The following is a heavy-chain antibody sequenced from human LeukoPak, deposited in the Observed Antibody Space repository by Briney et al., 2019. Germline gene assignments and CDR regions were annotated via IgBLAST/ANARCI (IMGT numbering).Heavy chain of an antibody. J-gene: IGHJ4*02. CDR3: ARDPKPVGATPNSQGGC. V-gene: IGHV1-46*01. CDR2: INPSGGST. Sequence: ASVKVSCKASGYTFTSYYMHWVRHAPGQGLEWMGIINPSGGSTSYAQKFQGRVTMTRDTSTSTVYMELSSLRSEDTAVYYCARDPKPVGATPNSQGGCWGQGTLVTVSS. D-gene: IGHD1-26*01. CDR1: GYTFTSYY.